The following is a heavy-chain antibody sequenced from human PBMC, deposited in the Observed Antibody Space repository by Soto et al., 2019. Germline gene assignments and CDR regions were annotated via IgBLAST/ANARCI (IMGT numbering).Heavy chain of an antibody. V-gene: IGHV1-69*06. J-gene: IGHJ6*02. CDR3: ARVKYYDILTGYYDYYYGMDV. Sequence: VASVKVSCKASGGTFSSYAISWVRQAPGQGLEWMGGIIPIFGTANYAQKFQGRVTITADKSTSTAYMELSSLRSEDTAVYYCARVKYYDILTGYYDYYYGMDVWGQGTTVTVSS. D-gene: IGHD3-9*01. CDR2: IIPIFGTA. CDR1: GGTFSSYA.